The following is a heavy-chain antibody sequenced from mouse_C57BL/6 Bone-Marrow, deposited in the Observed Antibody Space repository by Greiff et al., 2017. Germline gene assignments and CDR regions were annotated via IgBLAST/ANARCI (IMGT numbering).Heavy chain of an antibody. CDR3: ARRNYYYGSRGTYYAMDY. CDR2: ISDGGSYT. D-gene: IGHD1-1*01. J-gene: IGHJ4*01. Sequence: EVQLVESGGGLVKPGGSLKLSCAASGFTFSSYAMSWVRQTPEKRLEWVATISDGGSYTYYPDNVKGRFTISRDNAKNNLYLQMSHLKSEDTAMYYCARRNYYYGSRGTYYAMDYWGQGTSVTVSS. V-gene: IGHV5-4*01. CDR1: GFTFSSYA.